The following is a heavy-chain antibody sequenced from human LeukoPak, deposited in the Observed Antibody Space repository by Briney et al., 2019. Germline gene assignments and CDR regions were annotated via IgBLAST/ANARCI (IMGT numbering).Heavy chain of an antibody. Sequence: PSETLSLTCAVSGGSISSGDYSWSWIRQPPGKGLEWIGYIFQSGSTYYNPSLKSRVTISVDRSKNQFSLELSSVTAADTAVYYCARVGSDWNDVRYNWFDPWGQGTLVTVSS. CDR1: GGSISSGDYS. CDR3: ARVGSDWNDVRYNWFDP. J-gene: IGHJ5*02. CDR2: IFQSGST. D-gene: IGHD1-1*01. V-gene: IGHV4-30-2*01.